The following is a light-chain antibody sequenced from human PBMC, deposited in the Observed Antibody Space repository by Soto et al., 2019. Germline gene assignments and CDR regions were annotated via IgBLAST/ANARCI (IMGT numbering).Light chain of an antibody. CDR3: QTWGTGPWV. Sequence: QPVLTQSPSASASLGASVKLTCTLSSGHSSYAIAWHQQQPEKGPRYLMKLNSDGSHSKGDGIPERFSGSSSGAERYLTISSLQSEDEADYYCQTWGTGPWVFGGGTKLTV. J-gene: IGLJ3*02. V-gene: IGLV4-69*01. CDR1: SGHSSYA. CDR2: LNSDGSH.